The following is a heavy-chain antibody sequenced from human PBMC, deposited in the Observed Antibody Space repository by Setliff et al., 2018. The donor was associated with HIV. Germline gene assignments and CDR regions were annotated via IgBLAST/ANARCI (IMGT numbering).Heavy chain of an antibody. Sequence: PSETLSLTCAVSGGSISSSNWWNWVRQPPGKGLEWIGEIYYSGSTYYSPTLQSRVTLSVNPSNNQFSLNLTSVTAADTAVYYCARRKSGSSYRFFNYWGLGSLVTVSS. D-gene: IGHD3-16*02. CDR2: IYYSGST. CDR3: ARRKSGSSYRFFNY. J-gene: IGHJ4*02. CDR1: GGSISSSNW. V-gene: IGHV4-4*02.